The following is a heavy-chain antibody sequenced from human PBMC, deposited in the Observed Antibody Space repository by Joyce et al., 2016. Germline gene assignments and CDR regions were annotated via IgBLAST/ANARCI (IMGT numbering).Heavy chain of an antibody. CDR2: IYPGDSDT. CDR3: ARQLRGWALDY. D-gene: IGHD6-19*01. Sequence: EVQLVQSGAEVKKPGESLKISCKGSGNSFTGYWIAWVRQMPGNGLETMGIIYPGDSDTRYSPSFPGQGTISVDKSINTAYLQWSSLKASDTAMYFCARQLRGWALDYWGQGTLVTVAS. V-gene: IGHV5-51*01. CDR1: GNSFTGYW. J-gene: IGHJ4*02.